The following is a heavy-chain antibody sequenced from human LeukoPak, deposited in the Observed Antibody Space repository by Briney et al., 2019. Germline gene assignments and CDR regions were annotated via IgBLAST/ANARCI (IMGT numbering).Heavy chain of an antibody. CDR2: INHSGST. V-gene: IGHV4-34*01. D-gene: IGHD5-12*01. CDR3: ARGLGLYSGYDFLRY. CDR1: GGSFSGYY. Sequence: SHTLSLTCAVYGGSFSGYYWSWIRQPPGKGLEWIGEINHSGSTNYNSSLKSRVTISVETSKNQFSLKLSSVTAADTAVYYCARGLGLYSGYDFLRYWGQGTLVTVSS. J-gene: IGHJ4*02.